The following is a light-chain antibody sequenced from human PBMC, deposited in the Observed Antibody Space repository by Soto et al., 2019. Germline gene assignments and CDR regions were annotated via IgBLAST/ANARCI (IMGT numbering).Light chain of an antibody. CDR2: AAS. V-gene: IGKV1-8*01. Sequence: AIRMTQSPSSFSASTGDRVTITCRASQGISSYLAWYQQKPGKAPKLLIYAASTLQSGVPSRFSGSGSGTYFTITISCLQSEDFATYYCPQYYSYTLTFGGGTKVEIK. CDR3: PQYYSYTLT. J-gene: IGKJ4*01. CDR1: QGISSY.